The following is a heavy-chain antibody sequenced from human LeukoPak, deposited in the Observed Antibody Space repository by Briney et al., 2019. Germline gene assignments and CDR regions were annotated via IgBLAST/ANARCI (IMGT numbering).Heavy chain of an antibody. CDR1: GYTLTSYD. J-gene: IGHJ3*02. Sequence: ASVKVSCKASGYTLTSYDINWVRQATGQGLEWMGWMNPNSGNTGYAQKFQGRVTITRNTSISTAYMELSSLRSEDTAVYYCARGRRDTALGAFDIWGQGTMVTVSS. CDR3: ARGRRDTALGAFDI. CDR2: MNPNSGNT. D-gene: IGHD5-18*01. V-gene: IGHV1-8*03.